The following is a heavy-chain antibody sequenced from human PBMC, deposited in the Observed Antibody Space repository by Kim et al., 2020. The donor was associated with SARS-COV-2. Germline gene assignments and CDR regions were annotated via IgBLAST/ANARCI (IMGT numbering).Heavy chain of an antibody. CDR2: IYYSGST. Sequence: SETLSLTCTVSGGSISSYYWSWIRQPPGKGLEWIGYIYYSGSTNYNPSLKSRVTISVDTSKNQFSLKLSSVTAADTAVYYCARAGFGELLYVDYWGQGTLVTVSS. D-gene: IGHD3-10*01. J-gene: IGHJ4*02. CDR1: GGSISSYY. CDR3: ARAGFGELLYVDY. V-gene: IGHV4-59*01.